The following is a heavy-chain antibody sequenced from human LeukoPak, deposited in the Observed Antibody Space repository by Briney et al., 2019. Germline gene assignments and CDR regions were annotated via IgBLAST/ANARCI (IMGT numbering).Heavy chain of an antibody. Sequence: SVKVSCKASGGTFSSYAISWVRQAPGQGLEWMGGIIPIFGTANYAQKFQGRVTITTDESTSTAYMELSSLRSEDTAVYYCARELGDIVVVPAAIGWFDPWGQGTLVTVSS. CDR2: IIPIFGTA. D-gene: IGHD2-2*02. V-gene: IGHV1-69*05. CDR1: GGTFSSYA. CDR3: ARELGDIVVVPAAIGWFDP. J-gene: IGHJ5*02.